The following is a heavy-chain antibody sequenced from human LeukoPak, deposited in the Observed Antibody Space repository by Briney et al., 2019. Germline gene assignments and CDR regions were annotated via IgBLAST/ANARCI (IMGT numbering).Heavy chain of an antibody. V-gene: IGHV5-51*01. D-gene: IGHD3-10*01. CDR1: GYTFTNYW. CDR3: ARRWYFGSEKYYAFDY. Sequence: PGESLKISCQASGYTFTNYWIGWVRRMPGKGLEWMGIIYPGDSDTRYSPSFQGQVTISADKSISAAYLQWNSLKASDTAMYYCARRWYFGSEKYYAFDYWGQGTLVTVSS. J-gene: IGHJ4*02. CDR2: IYPGDSDT.